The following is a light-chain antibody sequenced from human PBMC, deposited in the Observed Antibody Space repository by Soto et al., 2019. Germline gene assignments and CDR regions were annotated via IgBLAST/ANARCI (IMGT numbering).Light chain of an antibody. CDR2: MAS. J-gene: IGKJ1*01. V-gene: IGKV1-5*03. Sequence: DIQMTQSPSTLSASVGDRVTITCRASQSISSWLAWYQQKPGKAPRLLIYMASSLESGVPSRFSGSGSGTEFTLTISSLQPDDFATYYCQPYKSYPWTFGQGTKVEIK. CDR1: QSISSW. CDR3: QPYKSYPWT.